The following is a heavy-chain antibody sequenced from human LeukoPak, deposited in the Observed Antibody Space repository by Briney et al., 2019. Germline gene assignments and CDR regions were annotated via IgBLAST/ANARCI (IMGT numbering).Heavy chain of an antibody. CDR2: IYTSGST. Sequence: SETLSLTCTVSGGSIGSYYWSWLRQPAGKGLEWIGRIYTSGSTNYNPSLKSRVTMSVDTSKNQFSLKLGSVTAADTAVYYCARGAGLWWLRGNAIDIWGQGTMVTVSS. CDR1: GGSIGSYY. D-gene: IGHD4/OR15-4a*01. V-gene: IGHV4-4*07. J-gene: IGHJ3*02. CDR3: ARGAGLWWLRGNAIDI.